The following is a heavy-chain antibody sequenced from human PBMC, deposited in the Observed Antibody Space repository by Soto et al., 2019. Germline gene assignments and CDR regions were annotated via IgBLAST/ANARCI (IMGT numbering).Heavy chain of an antibody. V-gene: IGHV3-23*01. D-gene: IGHD2-15*01. CDR1: GFTFSSYA. J-gene: IGHJ4*02. Sequence: GGSLRLSCAASGFTFSSYAMSWVRQAPGKGLEWVSAISGSGGSTYYADSVKGRFTISRDNSKNTLYLQMNSLRAEDTAVYYCAKGVRSPNNGGYCSGGSCYSRRPKMGGFDYWGQGTLVTVSS. CDR2: ISGSGGST. CDR3: AKGVRSPNNGGYCSGGSCYSRRPKMGGFDY.